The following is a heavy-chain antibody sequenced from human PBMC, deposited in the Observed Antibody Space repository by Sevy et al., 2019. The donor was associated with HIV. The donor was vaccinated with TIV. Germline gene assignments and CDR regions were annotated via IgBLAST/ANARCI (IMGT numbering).Heavy chain of an antibody. V-gene: IGHV3-30*09. CDR3: ARASHMITFGGVIVIDGIDY. J-gene: IGHJ4*02. Sequence: GGSLRLSCVASGLTFSNYAIHWVRQAPGKGLEWVAVISYDGSNKDYADSVKGRFAISRDNSKNTLYLQMNSLRVEDTAVYYCARASHMITFGGVIVIDGIDYWGQGTLVTVS. CDR1: GLTFSNYA. D-gene: IGHD3-16*02. CDR2: ISYDGSNK.